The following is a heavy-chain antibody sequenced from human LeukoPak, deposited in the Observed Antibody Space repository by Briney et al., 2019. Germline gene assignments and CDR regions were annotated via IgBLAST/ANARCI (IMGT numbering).Heavy chain of an antibody. D-gene: IGHD3-10*01. Sequence: ASVKVSCMASGYTFVTYGISWVRQAPGQGLEWMGWINPHKGNTNYVQKFQDRVTMTTDTSTSTAYMELRSLRSEDTAVYYCARGHYYGSGSHLDDYWGQGTLVTVSS. CDR3: ARGHYYGSGSHLDDY. J-gene: IGHJ4*02. CDR1: GYTFVTYG. CDR2: INPHKGNT. V-gene: IGHV1-18*01.